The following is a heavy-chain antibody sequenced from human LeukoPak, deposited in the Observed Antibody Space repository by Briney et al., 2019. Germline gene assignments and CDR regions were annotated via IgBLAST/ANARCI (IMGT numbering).Heavy chain of an antibody. V-gene: IGHV3-23*01. D-gene: IGHD6-19*01. J-gene: IGHJ4*02. CDR3: AKDIGSGWYAPLDY. Sequence: PGGSLRLSCAASGFTFSSYAMSWVRQAPGKGLEWVSAISGSGGSTYYADSVKGRFTISRDNAKNSLYLQMNSLRAEDTALYYCAKDIGSGWYAPLDYWGQGTLVTVSS. CDR2: ISGSGGST. CDR1: GFTFSSYA.